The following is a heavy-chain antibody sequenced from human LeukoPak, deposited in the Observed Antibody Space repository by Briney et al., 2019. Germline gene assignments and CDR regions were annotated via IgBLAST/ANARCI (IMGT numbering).Heavy chain of an antibody. J-gene: IGHJ4*02. V-gene: IGHV3-33*01. D-gene: IGHD3-9*01. CDR3: ARAVGYDIPFDY. Sequence: GGSLRLSCAASRFTFSNYGMHWVRQAPGKGLEWVALIWYDGSNKYYADSVKGRFTISRDNSKNTLYLQMDSLRAEDTAVYYCARAVGYDIPFDYWGQGTLVTVSS. CDR1: RFTFSNYG. CDR2: IWYDGSNK.